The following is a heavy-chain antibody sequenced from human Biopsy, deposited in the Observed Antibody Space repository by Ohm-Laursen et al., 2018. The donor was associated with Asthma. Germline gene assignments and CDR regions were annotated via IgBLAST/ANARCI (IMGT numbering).Heavy chain of an antibody. CDR2: ISSSSSTI. D-gene: IGHD4-17*01. J-gene: IGHJ4*02. Sequence: GTLSLTCPASGFTFSSYSMNWVRQAPGKGLEWVSYISSSSSTIYYADSVKGRFTISRDNAKNSLYLQMNSLRDEDTAVYYCARPRWGPYGYWGQGTLVTVSS. V-gene: IGHV3-48*02. CDR3: ARPRWGPYGY. CDR1: GFTFSSYS.